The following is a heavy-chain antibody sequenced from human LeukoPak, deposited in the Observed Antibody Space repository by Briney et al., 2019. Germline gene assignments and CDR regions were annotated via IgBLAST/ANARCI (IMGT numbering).Heavy chain of an antibody. CDR2: IKSKTDGGTT. CDR1: GFTFSNAW. V-gene: IGHV3-15*01. CDR3: TTYIVVVVAATRASLGY. Sequence: GGSLRLSCAASGFTFSNAWMSWVRQAPGKGLEWVGRIKSKTDGGTTDYAAPVKGRFTISRDDSKNTLYLQMNSLKTEDTAVYYCTTYIVVVVAATRASLGYWGQGTLVTVSS. J-gene: IGHJ4*02. D-gene: IGHD2-15*01.